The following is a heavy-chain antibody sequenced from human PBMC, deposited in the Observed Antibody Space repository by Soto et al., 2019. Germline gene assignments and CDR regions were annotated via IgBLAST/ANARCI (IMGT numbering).Heavy chain of an antibody. CDR1: GYTFTSFS. J-gene: IGHJ3*02. CDR3: ARDGIQRGMNGYTQGIADAFDI. V-gene: IGHV1-3*01. CDR2: INPGNGNT. Sequence: ASVKVSCKTSGYTFTSFSMHWVRQAPGQRLEWMGWINPGNGNTKYSQKFQGRVTITGDTSASTAYMELSSLRSEDTAVFYCARDGIQRGMNGYTQGIADAFDIWGQGTMVTVSS. D-gene: IGHD5-12*01.